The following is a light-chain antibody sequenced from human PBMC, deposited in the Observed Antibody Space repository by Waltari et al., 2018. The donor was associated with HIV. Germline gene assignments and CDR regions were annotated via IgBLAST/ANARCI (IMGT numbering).Light chain of an antibody. CDR2: EAS. CDR3: QQYNNWPPLT. Sequence: EVVITQSQATLSVSPGERATLSCRPSQSVSSNLAWYQQKPGQAPRVLIYEASTRATGIPARFSGGGSGTEFTLTISSLQSEDFAVYYCQQYNNWPPLTFGGGTKVEIK. V-gene: IGKV3-15*01. CDR1: QSVSSN. J-gene: IGKJ4*01.